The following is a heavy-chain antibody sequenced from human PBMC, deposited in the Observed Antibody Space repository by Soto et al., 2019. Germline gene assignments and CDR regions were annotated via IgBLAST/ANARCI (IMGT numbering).Heavy chain of an antibody. J-gene: IGHJ4*02. CDR3: AKGCWNDALGPPNFRY. V-gene: IGHV3-23*01. CDR2: ISGSGGST. Sequence: GGSLRLSCAASGFTFSSYAMSWVRQAPGKGLEWVSAISGSGGSTYYADSVKGRFTISRDNSKNTLYLQMNSLRAEDTAVYYCAKGCWNDALGPPNFRYWGQGTLVTVSS. CDR1: GFTFSSYA. D-gene: IGHD1-1*01.